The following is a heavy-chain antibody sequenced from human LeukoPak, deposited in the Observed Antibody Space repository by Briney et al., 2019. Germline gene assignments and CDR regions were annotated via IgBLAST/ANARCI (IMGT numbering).Heavy chain of an antibody. D-gene: IGHD6-6*01. J-gene: IGHJ4*02. Sequence: PGGSLRLSCAASGFTFSDYSMNWVRQAPGKGLEWISYIGIDSGNTNYADSVKGRFTISRDNTRNSLYLQMNSLRAEDTALYFCARDRFVSEGYFDYWGQGTPVTVSS. CDR2: IGIDSGNT. CDR3: ARDRFVSEGYFDY. CDR1: GFTFSDYS. V-gene: IGHV3-48*04.